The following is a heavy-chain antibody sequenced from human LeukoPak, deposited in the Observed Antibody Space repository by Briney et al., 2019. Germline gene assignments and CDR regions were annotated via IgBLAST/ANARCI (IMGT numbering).Heavy chain of an antibody. D-gene: IGHD6-19*01. CDR1: GGSISTSIFY. V-gene: IGHV4-39*01. Sequence: SETLSLTCTVSGGSISTSIFYWGWIRQPPGKGLGWIGSISYSGSTYYNPSLKSRVTISVDTSKNQFSLKLSSVTAADTAVYYCARGGWNYLDYWGQGTLVTASS. J-gene: IGHJ4*02. CDR2: ISYSGST. CDR3: ARGGWNYLDY.